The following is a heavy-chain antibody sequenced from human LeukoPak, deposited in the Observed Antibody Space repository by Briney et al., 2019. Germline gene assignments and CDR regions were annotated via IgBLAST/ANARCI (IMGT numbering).Heavy chain of an antibody. J-gene: IGHJ4*02. Sequence: GGSLRLSCAASGFTVSSNYMSWVRQAPGKGLEWVSVIYSGGSTYYADSVKGRFTISRDNSKNTLYLQMNSPRAEDTAVYYCAKGGYSYGLRRYYFDYWGQGTLVTVSS. CDR1: GFTVSSNY. CDR3: AKGGYSYGLRRYYFDY. CDR2: IYSGGST. V-gene: IGHV3-53*01. D-gene: IGHD5-18*01.